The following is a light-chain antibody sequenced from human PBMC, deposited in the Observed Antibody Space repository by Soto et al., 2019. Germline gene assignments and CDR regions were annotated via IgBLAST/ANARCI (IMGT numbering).Light chain of an antibody. V-gene: IGLV2-14*03. J-gene: IGLJ1*01. CDR1: RSDVGGYNY. CDR2: DVS. CDR3: SSYTSSNTYV. Sequence: QSVLTQPASVSGYPGQAGTISCTGTRSDVGGYNYVSWYQQHPGKAPKLMIYDVSNRPSGVSNRSSGSKSGYTASLTISGLQAVDEADYYCSSYTSSNTYVFGTGTNVTVL.